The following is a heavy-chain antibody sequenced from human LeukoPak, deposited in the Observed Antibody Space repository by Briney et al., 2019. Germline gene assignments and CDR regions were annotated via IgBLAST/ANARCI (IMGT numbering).Heavy chain of an antibody. D-gene: IGHD3-10*01. CDR3: AKHSITMVRGVIFH. CDR2: ISGSGDDT. J-gene: IGHJ4*02. V-gene: IGHV3-23*01. Sequence: GGSLRLSCAASGFTFSDYAMSWVRQAPGKGLEWVSIISGSGDDTYHADSEKGRFTISRDNSKNTLSLQMNSLRAEDTAVYYCAKHSITMVRGVIFHWGQGILVTVSS. CDR1: GFTFSDYA.